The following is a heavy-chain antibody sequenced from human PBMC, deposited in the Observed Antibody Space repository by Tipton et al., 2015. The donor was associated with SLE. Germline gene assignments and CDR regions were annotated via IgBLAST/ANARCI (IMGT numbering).Heavy chain of an antibody. D-gene: IGHD1-1*01. Sequence: TLSLTCTVSLYSIGSGFYWDWVRQAPGKGLEWVAPMHHNGSTYYNPSLRRRVAVSMDTSRNQFSLRLKSVTAADTAVYYCATGHFDFWGQGRLVTVSS. V-gene: IGHV4-38-2*02. J-gene: IGHJ5*01. CDR3: ATGHFDF. CDR1: LYSIGSGFY. CDR2: MHHNGST.